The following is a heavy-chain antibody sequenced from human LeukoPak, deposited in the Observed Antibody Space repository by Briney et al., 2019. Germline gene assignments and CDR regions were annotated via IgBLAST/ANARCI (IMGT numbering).Heavy chain of an antibody. CDR3: ASDYGDYAAFDI. D-gene: IGHD4-17*01. Sequence: SETLSLTCTVSGGSISSYYWSWIRQPAGKGLEWIGRIYTSGSTNYNPSLKSRVTMSVDTSKNQFSLKLSSVTVADTAVYYCASDYGDYAAFDIWGQGTMVIVSS. J-gene: IGHJ3*02. CDR1: GGSISSYY. V-gene: IGHV4-4*07. CDR2: IYTSGST.